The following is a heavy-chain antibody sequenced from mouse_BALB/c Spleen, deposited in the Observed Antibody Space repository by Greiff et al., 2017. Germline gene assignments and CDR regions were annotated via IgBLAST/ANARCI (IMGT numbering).Heavy chain of an antibody. J-gene: IGHJ2*01. CDR1: GFNIKDYY. V-gene: IGHV14-4*02. CDR3: KTYDYDEDY. Sequence: EVLLVQSGAELVRPGASVKLSCTASGFNIKDYYMHWVKQRPEQGLEWIGWIDPENGDTEYAPKFQGKATMTADTSSNTAYLQLSSLTSEDTAVYYCKTYDYDEDYWGQGTTLTVSS. CDR2: IDPENGDT. D-gene: IGHD2-4*01.